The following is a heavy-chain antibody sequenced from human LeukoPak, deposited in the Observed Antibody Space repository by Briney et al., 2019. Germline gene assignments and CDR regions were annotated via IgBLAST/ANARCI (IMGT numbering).Heavy chain of an antibody. CDR3: AKDSPAPYGVHFDY. CDR1: GGTFSSYA. Sequence: ASVKVSCKASGGTFSSYAISWVRQAPGQGLEWMGRIIPILGIANYAQKFQGRVTITADKSTSTAYMELSSLRAEDTAVYYCAKDSPAPYGVHFDYWGQGTLVTVSS. D-gene: IGHD4-17*01. CDR2: IIPILGIA. V-gene: IGHV1-69*04. J-gene: IGHJ4*02.